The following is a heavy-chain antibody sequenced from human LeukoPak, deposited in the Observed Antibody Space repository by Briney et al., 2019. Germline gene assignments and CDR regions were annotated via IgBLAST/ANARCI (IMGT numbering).Heavy chain of an antibody. CDR3: ARGLSYAVAYGDY. Sequence: LGGSLRLSCAPSGFIFSDHWFHWVRQTPGQGLVWVAATNRDGTGTSHADSVRGRFTVSRDNAKNTLYLQLNSLRADDTAVYYCARGLSYAVAYGDYWGQGTLVTVSS. CDR1: GFIFSDHW. J-gene: IGHJ4*02. CDR2: TNRDGTGT. V-gene: IGHV3-74*01. D-gene: IGHD6-19*01.